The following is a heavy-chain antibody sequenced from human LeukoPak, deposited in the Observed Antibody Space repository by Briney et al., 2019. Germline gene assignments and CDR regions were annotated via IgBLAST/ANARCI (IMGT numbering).Heavy chain of an antibody. Sequence: PSETLSLTCAVYGGSFSGYYWSWIRQPPGKGLEWIGEINHSGSTNYNPPLKSRVTISVDTSKNQFSLKLSSVTAADTAVYYCARGKSRYSSGWTLGYWGQGTLVTVSS. CDR2: INHSGST. CDR1: GGSFSGYY. D-gene: IGHD6-19*01. CDR3: ARGKSRYSSGWTLGY. J-gene: IGHJ4*02. V-gene: IGHV4-34*01.